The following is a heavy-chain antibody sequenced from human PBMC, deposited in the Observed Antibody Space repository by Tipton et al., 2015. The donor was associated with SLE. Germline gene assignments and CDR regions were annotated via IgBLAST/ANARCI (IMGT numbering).Heavy chain of an antibody. V-gene: IGHV4-39*07. J-gene: IGHJ5*02. D-gene: IGHD3-3*01. CDR3: ARALGERFLRGNWFDP. CDR1: GGSISSSSYY. CDR2: IYYSGST. Sequence: TLSLTCTVSGGSISSSSYYWGWIRQPPGKGLEWIGSIYYSGSTYYNPSLKSRVTISVDTSKNQFSLKLSSVTAADTAVYYCARALGERFLRGNWFDPWGQGTPVTVSS.